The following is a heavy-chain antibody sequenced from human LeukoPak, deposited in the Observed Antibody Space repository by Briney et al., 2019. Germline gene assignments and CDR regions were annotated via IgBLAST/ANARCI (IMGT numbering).Heavy chain of an antibody. CDR2: IRSKAYGGTT. J-gene: IGHJ6*03. CDR3: TRSYGSRNNYYYYYYMDI. V-gene: IGHV3-49*04. Sequence: GGSLRLSCTASGFTFGDYAMSWVRQAPGKGLEWVGFIRSKAYGGTTEYAASVKGRFTISRDDSKSIAYLQMNSLKTEDTAVYYRTRSYGSRNNYYYYYYMDIWGKGTTVTISS. D-gene: IGHD3-10*01. CDR1: GFTFGDYA.